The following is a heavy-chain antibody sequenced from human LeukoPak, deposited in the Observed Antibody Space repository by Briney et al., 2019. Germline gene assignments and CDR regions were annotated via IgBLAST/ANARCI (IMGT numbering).Heavy chain of an antibody. CDR2: INQAGSEK. D-gene: IGHD2/OR15-2a*01. CDR1: GFTFSSYW. J-gene: IGHJ6*02. Sequence: PGGSLRLSCAASGFTFSSYWMSWVRQAPGKGLEWVANINQAGSEKYYVDSVKGRFTISRDNARNSLYLQMNSLRAEDTALYYCARDNTYGMDVWGQGTTVTVSS. CDR3: ARDNTYGMDV. V-gene: IGHV3-7*05.